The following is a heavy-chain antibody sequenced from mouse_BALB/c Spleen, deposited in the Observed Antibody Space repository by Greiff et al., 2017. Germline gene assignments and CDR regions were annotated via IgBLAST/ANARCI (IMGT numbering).Heavy chain of an antibody. CDR3: ARVYGGDY. CDR2: ISDGGSYT. V-gene: IGHV5-4*02. J-gene: IGHJ4*01. D-gene: IGHD1-1*01. CDR1: GFTFSDYY. Sequence: EVKLQESGGGLVKPGGSLKLSCAASGFTFSDYYMYWVRQTPEKRLEWVATISDGGSYTYYPDSVKGRFTISRDNAKNNLYLQMSSLKSEDTAMYYCARVYGGDYWGQGTSVTVSS.